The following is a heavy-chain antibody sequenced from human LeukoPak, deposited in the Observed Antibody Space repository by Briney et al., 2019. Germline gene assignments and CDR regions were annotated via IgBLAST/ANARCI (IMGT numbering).Heavy chain of an antibody. CDR3: ARRGRLGGYFDY. Sequence: ASVKVSCKASGYTFSGHYIHWVRQAPGQGLEWMGWINPNNGDTNYAQKFQGRVTMTRDTSISTAYMELSRLRSDDTAVYYCARRGRLGGYFDYWGQGTLVTVSS. CDR1: GYTFSGHY. V-gene: IGHV1-2*02. D-gene: IGHD3-16*01. CDR2: INPNNGDT. J-gene: IGHJ4*02.